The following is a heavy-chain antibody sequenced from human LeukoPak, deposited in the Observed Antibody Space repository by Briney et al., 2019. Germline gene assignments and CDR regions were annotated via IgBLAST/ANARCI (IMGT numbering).Heavy chain of an antibody. Sequence: SGGSLRLSCAASGFTFSSYSMNWVRQAPGKGLEWISYISSSSSTIYYADSVKGRFTISRDNAKKSLYMQMNSLRAEDTAVYYCVRVGGAFDLWGQGTRVSVSS. J-gene: IGHJ3*01. CDR2: ISSSSSTI. CDR1: GFTFSSYS. CDR3: VRVGGAFDL. D-gene: IGHD3-16*01. V-gene: IGHV3-48*01.